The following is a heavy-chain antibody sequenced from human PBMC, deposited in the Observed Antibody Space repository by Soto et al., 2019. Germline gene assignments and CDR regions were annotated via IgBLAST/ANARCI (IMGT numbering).Heavy chain of an antibody. CDR1: GFIFSNYA. Sequence: ESGGGLVQPGGSLRLSCAASGFIFSNYAMSWVRQAPGRGLEWVSGLSGSGVTTNYADSVKGRFTISRDNSKNMLYLQMNSLRAEDAAVYYCAKGRRGYYDSSGYYFPGDYFYYAMDVWGQGTTVTVSS. V-gene: IGHV3-23*01. D-gene: IGHD3-22*01. J-gene: IGHJ6*02. CDR2: LSGSGVTT. CDR3: AKGRRGYYDSSGYYFPGDYFYYAMDV.